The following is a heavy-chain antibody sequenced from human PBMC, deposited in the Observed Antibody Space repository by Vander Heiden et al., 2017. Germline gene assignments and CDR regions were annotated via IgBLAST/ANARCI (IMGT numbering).Heavy chain of an antibody. V-gene: IGHV1-2*02. Sequence: SGAEVKKPGASEKVSCKASGYTFTGYYIHWVRQAPGQGLEWMGWINPNSGGTNYAQKFQGRVTMTRDTSISTAYMEVTSLRSDDTAVYYCARDLWLEYANTKGYVYYWGQGTLVSVSS. CDR2: INPNSGGT. D-gene: IGHD3-10*01. CDR3: ARDLWLEYANTKGYVYY. CDR1: GYTFTGYY. J-gene: IGHJ4*02.